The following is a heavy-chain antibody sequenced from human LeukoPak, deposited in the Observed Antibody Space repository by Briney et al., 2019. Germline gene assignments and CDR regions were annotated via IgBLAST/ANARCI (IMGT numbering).Heavy chain of an antibody. Sequence: GGSLRLSCAASASTITSYWMHWVRQAPGKGLEWVSSIYSTTTYIYYTDSVKGRFTISRDNAENSLYLQMNSMRAEDTAVYYCARDQFIHAFDIWGQGTMVTVSS. J-gene: IGHJ3*02. D-gene: IGHD5-24*01. CDR2: IYSTTTYI. CDR1: ASTITSYW. CDR3: ARDQFIHAFDI. V-gene: IGHV3-21*01.